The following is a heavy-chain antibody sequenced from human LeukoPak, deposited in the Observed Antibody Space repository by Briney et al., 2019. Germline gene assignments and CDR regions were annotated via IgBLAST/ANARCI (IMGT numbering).Heavy chain of an antibody. CDR1: GYTFTGYY. V-gene: IGHV1-2*02. CDR3: ARGRYYDSSGSDAFDI. Sequence: ASVKVSCKASGYTFTGYYMHWVRQAPGQGLEWMGWINPNSGGTNYAQKFQGRVTMTRDTSTSTVYMELSSLRSEDTAVYYCARGRYYDSSGSDAFDIWGQGTMVTVSS. D-gene: IGHD3-22*01. J-gene: IGHJ3*02. CDR2: INPNSGGT.